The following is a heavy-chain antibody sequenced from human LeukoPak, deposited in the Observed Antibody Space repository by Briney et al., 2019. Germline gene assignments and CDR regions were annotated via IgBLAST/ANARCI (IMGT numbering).Heavy chain of an antibody. D-gene: IGHD4-23*01. CDR2: ISGSGGST. CDR3: ASCTGWLLPYYYGMDV. Sequence: PGGSLRLSCAASGFTFSSYAMSWVRQAPGKGLEWVSAISGSGGSTYYADSVKGRFTISRDNSKNTLYLQMNSLRAEDTAVYYCASCTGWLLPYYYGMDVWGQGTTVTVSS. V-gene: IGHV3-23*01. CDR1: GFTFSSYA. J-gene: IGHJ6*02.